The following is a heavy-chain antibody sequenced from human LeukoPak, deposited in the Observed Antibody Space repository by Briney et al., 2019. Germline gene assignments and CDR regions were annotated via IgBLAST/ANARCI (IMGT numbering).Heavy chain of an antibody. V-gene: IGHV4-34*01. Sequence: SETLSLTCAVYGGSFSGYYWSWIRQPPGKGLEWIREINHSGSTNYNPSLKSRVTISVDTSKNQFSLKLSSVTAADTAVYYCARGRSRYYDSSGYSPHYFDYWGQGTLVTVSS. CDR1: GGSFSGYY. D-gene: IGHD3-22*01. CDR2: INHSGST. J-gene: IGHJ4*02. CDR3: ARGRSRYYDSSGYSPHYFDY.